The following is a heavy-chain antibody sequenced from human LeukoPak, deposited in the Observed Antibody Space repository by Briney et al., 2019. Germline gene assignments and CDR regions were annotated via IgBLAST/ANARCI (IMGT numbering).Heavy chain of an antibody. J-gene: IGHJ4*02. CDR1: GYTFTSHG. CDR3: AGASRVGPDREEGY. D-gene: IGHD1-26*01. CDR2: ISAYNGVT. V-gene: IGHV1-18*01. Sequence: ASVKVSFKASGYTFTSHGIGWVRQAPGQGLEWMGWISAYNGVTDYAQNLQDRLTMTTDTSTNTAYMELRSLRSDDTAVYFCAGASRVGPDREEGYWGQGTLVTVSS.